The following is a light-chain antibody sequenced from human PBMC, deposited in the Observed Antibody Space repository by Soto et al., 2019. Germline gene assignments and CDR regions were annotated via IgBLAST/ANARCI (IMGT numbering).Light chain of an antibody. CDR2: GAS. CDR3: QKYGSSPPT. J-gene: IGKJ1*01. CDR1: QSISRY. V-gene: IGKV3-20*01. Sequence: LTQFPANLSLSGWERTTLSCRARQSISRYLAWYQQKTGQGPRILIYGASSRATGTPDRFSGSGSGTYLTLTINSLEPEDFALYYCQKYGSSPPTCGQGTKVDIK.